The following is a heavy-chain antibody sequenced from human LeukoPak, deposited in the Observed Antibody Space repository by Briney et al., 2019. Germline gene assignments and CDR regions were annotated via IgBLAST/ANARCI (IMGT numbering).Heavy chain of an antibody. D-gene: IGHD5-12*01. V-gene: IGHV1-8*01. Sequence: GASVKVSCKASGYTFTSYDINWVRQATGQGLEWMGRMNPNSGNTGYAQKFQGRVTMTRNTSISTAYMELSSLRSEDTAVYYCATYLYSGYDFFDYWGQGTLVTVSS. CDR2: MNPNSGNT. J-gene: IGHJ4*02. CDR1: GYTFTSYD. CDR3: ATYLYSGYDFFDY.